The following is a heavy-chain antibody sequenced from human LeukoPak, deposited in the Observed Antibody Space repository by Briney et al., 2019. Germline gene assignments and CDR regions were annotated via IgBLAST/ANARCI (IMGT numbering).Heavy chain of an antibody. CDR1: GGSFSGYY. Sequence: SETLSLTCAVYGGSFSGYYWSWIRQPPGKGLECMGEINHSGSTNYNPSLKSRVTISVDTSKNQFYLKLSSVTAADTAVYYCARTMVRGPPGGYWGQGTLVTVSS. J-gene: IGHJ4*02. V-gene: IGHV4-34*01. D-gene: IGHD3-10*01. CDR2: INHSGST. CDR3: ARTMVRGPPGGY.